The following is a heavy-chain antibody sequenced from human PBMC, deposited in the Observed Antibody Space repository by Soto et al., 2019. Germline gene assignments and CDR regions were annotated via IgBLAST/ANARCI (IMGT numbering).Heavy chain of an antibody. V-gene: IGHV4-34*01. Sequence: PSETLSLTCAVYGGSFSGYYWSWIRQPPGKGLEWIGEINHSGSTNYNPSLKSRVTISVDTSKNQFSLKLSSVTAADTAVYYCARHLPRWVIVVVPAARGKNWFDPWGQGPLVTVSS. CDR3: ARHLPRWVIVVVPAARGKNWFDP. J-gene: IGHJ5*02. CDR2: INHSGST. CDR1: GGSFSGYY. D-gene: IGHD2-2*01.